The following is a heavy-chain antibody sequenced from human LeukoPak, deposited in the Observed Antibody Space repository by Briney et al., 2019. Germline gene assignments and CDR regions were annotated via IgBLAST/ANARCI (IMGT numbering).Heavy chain of an antibody. J-gene: IGHJ4*02. Sequence: SETLSLTCAVSGYSISSGYYWGWIRQPPGKGLEWIGNICRSGSTYYNPSLKSRVTISVDTSKNQFSLNLSSVTAADTAVYYCARLRMISFGGVIAYFDYWGQGTLVTVSS. CDR2: ICRSGST. CDR3: ARLRMISFGGVIAYFDY. D-gene: IGHD3-16*02. CDR1: GYSISSGYY. V-gene: IGHV4-38-2*01.